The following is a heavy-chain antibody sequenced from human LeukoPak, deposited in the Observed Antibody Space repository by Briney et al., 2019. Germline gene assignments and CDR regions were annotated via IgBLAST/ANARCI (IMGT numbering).Heavy chain of an antibody. D-gene: IGHD6-19*01. J-gene: IGHJ4*02. CDR1: GYSFTSYW. V-gene: IGHV5-51*01. CDR3: ARPLRYSSGWPPVGY. CDR2: IYPGDSET. Sequence: RGESLKISCKGSGYSFTSYWIGLVRQMPGKGLEWMGIIYPGDSETRYSPSFQGQVTISADKSIRIAYLQWNSLKTSDTAMYYCARPLRYSSGWPPVGYWGQGTLVTVSS.